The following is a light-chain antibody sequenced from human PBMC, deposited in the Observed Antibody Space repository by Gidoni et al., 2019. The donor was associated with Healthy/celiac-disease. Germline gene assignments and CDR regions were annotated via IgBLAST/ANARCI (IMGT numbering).Light chain of an antibody. CDR1: NIGSKR. CDR2: DDS. J-gene: IGLJ2*01. Sequence: YVPPPPPPVSVVPGQTARTTRGGNNIGSKRVHWYQQKPGQAPVLVVYDDSDRPSGIPERFSGSNSGNTATLTISRVEAGDEADYYCQVWDSSSDHLVVFGGGAKLTVL. V-gene: IGLV3-21*02. CDR3: QVWDSSSDHLVV.